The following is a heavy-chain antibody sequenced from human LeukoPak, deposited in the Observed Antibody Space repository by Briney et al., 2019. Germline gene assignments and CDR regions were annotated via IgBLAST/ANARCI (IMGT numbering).Heavy chain of an antibody. J-gene: IGHJ4*02. CDR2: IYYSGST. CDR1: GGSISSSSYY. V-gene: IGHV4-39*07. CDR3: ARAPRYSSSWDY. Sequence: SETLSLTCTVSGGSISSSSYYWGWIRQPPGKGLEWIGSIYYSGSTYYNPSLKSRVTISVDTSKNQFSLKLSSVTAADTAVYYCARAPRYSSSWDYWGQGTLVTVSS. D-gene: IGHD6-13*01.